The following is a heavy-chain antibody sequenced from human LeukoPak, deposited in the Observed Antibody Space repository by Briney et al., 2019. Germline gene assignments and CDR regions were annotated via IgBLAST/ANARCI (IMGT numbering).Heavy chain of an antibody. V-gene: IGHV4-61*02. D-gene: IGHD2-21*01. CDR3: ASSGLWRQFDY. CDR1: GGSISSGSYY. CDR2: IYTSGST. Sequence: PSETLSLTCTVSGGSISSGSYYWRWLRQPAGTGLEWIGRIYTSGSTNYNPSLKSRVTISVDTSKNQFSLKLGSVTAADTAVHYCASSGLWRQFDYWGQGTLVTVSS. J-gene: IGHJ4*02.